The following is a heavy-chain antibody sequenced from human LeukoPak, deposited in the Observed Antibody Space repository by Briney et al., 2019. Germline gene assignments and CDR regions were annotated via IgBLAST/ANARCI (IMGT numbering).Heavy chain of an antibody. CDR2: ISFDGNNK. Sequence: GGSLRLSCAASAFTFSSYGMHWVRQAPGKGLEWVSVISFDGNNKYYADSVKGRFTISRDNSKNTLYLQMSSLRAEDTAVYYCATDRHPARTDGYYFDYWGQGTLVTVSS. CDR3: ATDRHPARTDGYYFDY. CDR1: AFTFSSYG. V-gene: IGHV3-30*03. D-gene: IGHD1-14*01. J-gene: IGHJ4*02.